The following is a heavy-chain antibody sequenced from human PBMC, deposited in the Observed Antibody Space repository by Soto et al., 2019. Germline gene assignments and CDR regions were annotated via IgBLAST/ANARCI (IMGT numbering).Heavy chain of an antibody. V-gene: IGHV1-18*04. Sequence: ASVKVSCKASGYTFTSYGISWVRQAPGQGLEWTGWISAYNGNTNYAQKLQGQVTISADKSISTAYLQWSSLKASDTAMYYCASRHYYYGMDVWGQGTTVTVSS. CDR3: ASRHYYYGMDV. CDR2: ISAYNGNT. J-gene: IGHJ6*02. CDR1: GYTFTSYG.